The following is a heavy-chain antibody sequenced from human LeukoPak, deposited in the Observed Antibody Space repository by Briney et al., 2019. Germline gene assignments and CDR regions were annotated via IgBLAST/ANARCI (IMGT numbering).Heavy chain of an antibody. Sequence: PGGSLRLSCAASGFTFSSYAMSWVRQAPGKGLEWVSAISGSGGSTYYADSVKGRFTISRDNAKNTLYLQMNSLRAEDTAVYYCARVLQGEWFFDYWGQGTLVTVSS. D-gene: IGHD3-3*01. CDR1: GFTFSSYA. V-gene: IGHV3-23*01. J-gene: IGHJ4*02. CDR3: ARVLQGEWFFDY. CDR2: ISGSGGST.